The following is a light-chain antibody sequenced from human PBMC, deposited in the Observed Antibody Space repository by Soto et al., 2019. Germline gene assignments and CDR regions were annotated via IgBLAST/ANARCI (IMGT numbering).Light chain of an antibody. J-gene: IGKJ1*01. CDR2: AAS. V-gene: IGKV1-39*01. CDR1: QTIRTS. CDR3: QQTYATPPT. Sequence: DIQMTQSPSSLSASVGDRVILTCRASQTIRTSLNWYQQKPGKAPKLLISAASTLHSGVASRFSGGGAGRDFTLSIRNLQPGDFAAYFCQQTYATPPTFGQGTKGDI.